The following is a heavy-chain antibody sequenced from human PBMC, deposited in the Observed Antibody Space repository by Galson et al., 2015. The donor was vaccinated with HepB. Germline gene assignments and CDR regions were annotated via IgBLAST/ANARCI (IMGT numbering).Heavy chain of an antibody. Sequence: SLRLSCAASGFTFSSYSMNWVRQAPGKGLEWVSSISSSSSYIYYADSVKGRFTISRDNAKNSLYLQMNSLRAEDTAVYYCAREGCSSTSCPYYYYGMDVWGQGTTVTVSS. V-gene: IGHV3-21*01. CDR1: GFTFSSYS. J-gene: IGHJ6*02. CDR2: ISSSSSYI. D-gene: IGHD2-2*01. CDR3: AREGCSSTSCPYYYYGMDV.